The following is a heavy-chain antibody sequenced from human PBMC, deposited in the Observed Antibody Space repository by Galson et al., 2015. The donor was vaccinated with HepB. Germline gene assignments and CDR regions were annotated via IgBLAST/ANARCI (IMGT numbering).Heavy chain of an antibody. CDR3: AKDFSSSPTGSCFDF. V-gene: IGHV3-43*01. D-gene: IGHD6-6*01. J-gene: IGHJ4*02. CDR1: GFILGDYT. Sequence: SLRLSCAASGFILGDYTMHWVRQVPGKGLEWVSLISWEGGSTYYADSVKGRFTISRDNSKNSLYLQMNSLRTDDTALYYCAKDFSSSPTGSCFDFWGQGTLVTVSS. CDR2: ISWEGGST.